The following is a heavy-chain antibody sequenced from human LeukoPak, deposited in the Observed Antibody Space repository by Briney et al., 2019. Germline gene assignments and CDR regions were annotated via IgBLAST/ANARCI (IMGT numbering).Heavy chain of an antibody. CDR1: GFSFSSHA. CDR3: AREDRLDY. D-gene: IGHD6-19*01. CDR2: ISYDGSNK. V-gene: IGHV3-30*04. Sequence: GGSLRLSCVASGFSFSSHAMHWVRQAPGKGLDWVAVISYDGSNKYYADSVKGRFTISRDNSKNTLYLQTNSLRAEDTAVYYCAREDRLDYWGQGTLVTVSS. J-gene: IGHJ4*02.